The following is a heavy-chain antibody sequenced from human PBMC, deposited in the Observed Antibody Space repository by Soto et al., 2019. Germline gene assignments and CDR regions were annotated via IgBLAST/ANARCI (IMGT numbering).Heavy chain of an antibody. D-gene: IGHD3-9*01. V-gene: IGHV4-4*02. J-gene: IGHJ3*01. CDR1: GASISSRNW. CDR3: ARDRVKPNANDDILTGYYMPPRDAFDL. Sequence: SETLSLTCGVSGASISSRNWWIWVRQPPGKGLEWIGEIHHSGSTIYNPSLESRVTISVDKSKNHFYLNVRSVTAADTAVYYCARDRVKPNANDDILTGYYMPPRDAFDLWGQGIMVTVSS. CDR2: IHHSGST.